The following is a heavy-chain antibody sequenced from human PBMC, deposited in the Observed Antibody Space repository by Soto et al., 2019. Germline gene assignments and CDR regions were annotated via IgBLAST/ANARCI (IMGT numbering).Heavy chain of an antibody. CDR3: ARVSGYYDFDY. CDR2: IYHSGST. V-gene: IGHV4-30-2*01. Sequence: TLSLTCAVSGGSISSFFYSWSWIRQPPGKGLEWIGYIYHSGSTYYNPSLKSRVTISVDRSKNQFSLKLSSVTAADTAVYYCARVSGYYDFDYWGQGTLVTVSS. D-gene: IGHD3-22*01. CDR1: GGSISSFFYS. J-gene: IGHJ4*02.